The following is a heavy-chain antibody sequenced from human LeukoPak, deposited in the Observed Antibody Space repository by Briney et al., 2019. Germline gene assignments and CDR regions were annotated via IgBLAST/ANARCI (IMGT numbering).Heavy chain of an antibody. V-gene: IGHV3-30-3*01. J-gene: IGHJ4*02. D-gene: IGHD5-18*01. CDR1: GFTFSSYA. CDR2: ISYDGSNK. CDR3: ASDVDTAMALAY. Sequence: PGRSLGLSCAASGFTFSSYAMHWVRQAPGKGLEWVAVISYDGSNKYYADSVKGRFTISRDNSKNTLYLQMNSLRAEDTAVYYCASDVDTAMALAYWGQGTLVTVSS.